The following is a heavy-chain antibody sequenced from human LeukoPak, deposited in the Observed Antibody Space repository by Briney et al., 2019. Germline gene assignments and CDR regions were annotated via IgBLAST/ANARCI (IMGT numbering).Heavy chain of an antibody. D-gene: IGHD5-18*01. CDR3: ARGGTYRYGSSDY. CDR1: GYNFTSYY. V-gene: IGHV5-10-1*04. J-gene: IGHJ4*02. CDR2: IDPSDSYT. Sequence: GESLKISCKGSGYNFTSYYITWVRQMPGKGLEWMGRIDPSDSYTNYSPSFQGQVTMSADESITTAYLQWSSLRASDSAIYYCARGGTYRYGSSDYWGQGTLVTVSS.